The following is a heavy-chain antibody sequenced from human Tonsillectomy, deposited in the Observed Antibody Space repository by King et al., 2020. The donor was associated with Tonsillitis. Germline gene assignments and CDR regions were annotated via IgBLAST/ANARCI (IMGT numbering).Heavy chain of an antibody. CDR3: AKEIVGATTWYYGMDV. D-gene: IGHD1-26*01. CDR2: ISGSGGST. V-gene: IGHV3-23*04. Sequence: VQLVESGGGLVQPGGSLRLSCAASGFTFSSYAMSWVRQAPGKGLEWVSAISGSGGSTYYADSVKGRFTISRDNSKTTLYLQMNSLRAEDTAVYYCAKEIVGATTWYYGMDVWGQGTTVTVSS. J-gene: IGHJ6*02. CDR1: GFTFSSYA.